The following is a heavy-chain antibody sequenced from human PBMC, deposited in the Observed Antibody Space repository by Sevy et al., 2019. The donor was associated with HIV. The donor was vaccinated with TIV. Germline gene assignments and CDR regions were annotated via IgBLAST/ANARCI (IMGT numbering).Heavy chain of an antibody. D-gene: IGHD3-10*01. V-gene: IGHV3-30*18. CDR2: ISFDGSNE. CDR1: GFTFSSYG. Sequence: GGSLRLSCAASGFTFSSYGMHWVRQAPGKGLEWVAVISFDGSNEYYADSLKGRFTISRDNSKNTLWLQMNSLRAEDTAVYYCAKDKGEIFHYGMDVWGQGATVTVSS. J-gene: IGHJ6*02. CDR3: AKDKGEIFHYGMDV.